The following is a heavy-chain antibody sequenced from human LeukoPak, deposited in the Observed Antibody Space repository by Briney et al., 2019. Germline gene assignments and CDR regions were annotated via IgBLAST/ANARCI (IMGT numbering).Heavy chain of an antibody. CDR1: GFTFTSSV. D-gene: IGHD2-15*01. CDR2: IVVGSGNT. J-gene: IGHJ4*02. CDR3: ARELSGEVDYFDY. V-gene: IGHV1-58*02. Sequence: GASVKVSCKASGFTFTSSVMQWVRPARGQRLEWIGWIVVGSGNTNYAQKFQERVTITRDMFTSTAYMELCSLRSEDTAVYYCARELSGEVDYFDYWGQGTLVTVSS.